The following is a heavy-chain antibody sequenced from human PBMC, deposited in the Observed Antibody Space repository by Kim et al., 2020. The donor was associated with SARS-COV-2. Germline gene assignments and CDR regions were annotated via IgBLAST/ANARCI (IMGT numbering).Heavy chain of an antibody. CDR1: GFTVSSNY. V-gene: IGHV3-53*01. CDR2: IYSGGST. D-gene: IGHD3-10*01. J-gene: IGHJ4*02. CDR3: ARLFPEYGSGSWYFDY. Sequence: GGSLRLSCAASGFTVSSNYMSWVRQAPGKGLEWVSVIYSGGSTYYADSVKGRFTISRDNSKNTLYLQMNSLRAEDTAVYYCARLFPEYGSGSWYFDYWGQGTLVTVSS.